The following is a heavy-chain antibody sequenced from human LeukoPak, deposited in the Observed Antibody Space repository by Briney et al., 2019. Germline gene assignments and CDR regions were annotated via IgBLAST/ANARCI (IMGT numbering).Heavy chain of an antibody. CDR1: FDW. V-gene: IGHV3-7*03. J-gene: IGHJ4*02. D-gene: IGHD1-1*01. CDR3: VRGDLDH. Sequence: GGSPRLSCRDSFDWMSWVRQAPGKGLEWVATINHDGRETYYVDSVRGRFTIFRDNAKNSMCLQMTGLRAEDTAVYFCVRGDLDHWGQGTLITVSS. CDR2: INHDGRET.